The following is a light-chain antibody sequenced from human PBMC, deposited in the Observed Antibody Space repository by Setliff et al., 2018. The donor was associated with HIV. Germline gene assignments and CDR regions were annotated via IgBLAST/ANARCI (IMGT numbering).Light chain of an antibody. CDR2: SNN. CDR3: ASWDDSLNGQV. CDR1: SSNIRTNA. Sequence: QSVLTQPPSTSGTPGQRVTISCSGSSSNIRTNAVNWYQQLSGTAPKLLIYSNNRRPSGVPDRFSGSKSGTSASLAISGLQSEDEADYYCASWDDSLNGQVFGTGTKVTVL. V-gene: IGLV1-44*01. J-gene: IGLJ1*01.